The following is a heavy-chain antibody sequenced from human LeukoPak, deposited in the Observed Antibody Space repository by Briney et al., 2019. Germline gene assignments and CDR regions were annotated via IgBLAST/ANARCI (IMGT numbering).Heavy chain of an antibody. J-gene: IGHJ4*02. CDR3: ARRDFWSGYYFGY. CDR2: IYYSGST. D-gene: IGHD3-3*01. Sequence: SETLSLTCTVSGGSISSGDYYWSWIRQPPGKGLEWIGYIYYSGSTYYNPSLKSRVTISVDTSKNQFSLKLSSVTAADTAVYYCARRDFWSGYYFGYWGQGTLVTVSS. V-gene: IGHV4-30-4*01. CDR1: GGSISSGDYY.